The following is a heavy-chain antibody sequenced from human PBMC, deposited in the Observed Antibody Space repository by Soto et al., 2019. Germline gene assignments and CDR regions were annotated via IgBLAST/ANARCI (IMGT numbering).Heavy chain of an antibody. D-gene: IGHD4-4*01. CDR3: SRLRIDYSHREPPYYFDY. V-gene: IGHV4-39*07. J-gene: IGHJ4*02. CDR1: GGSISSSSYY. CDR2: IYYSGST. Sequence: PSETLSLTCTVSGGSISSSSYYWGWIRQPPGKGLEWIGSIYYSGSTNYNPSLKSRVTISVDTSKNQFSLKLSSVTAADTAVYSCSRLRIDYSHREPPYYFDYWGQGTLVTVSS.